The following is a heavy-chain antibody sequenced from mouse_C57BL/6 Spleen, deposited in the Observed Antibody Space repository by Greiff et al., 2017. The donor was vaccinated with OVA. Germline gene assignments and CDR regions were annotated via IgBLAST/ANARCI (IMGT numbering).Heavy chain of an antibody. Sequence: VQLQQSGTVLARPGASVKMSCKTSGYKFTSYWMHWVKQRPGQGLEWIGAIYPGNSDTSYNQKFKGKAKLTAVTSASTAYMELSSLTNEDSAVYYCTSSYIIYSYYFDYWGQGTTLTVSS. V-gene: IGHV1-5*01. D-gene: IGHD2-1*01. CDR2: IYPGNSDT. J-gene: IGHJ2*01. CDR3: TSSYIIYSYYFDY. CDR1: GYKFTSYW.